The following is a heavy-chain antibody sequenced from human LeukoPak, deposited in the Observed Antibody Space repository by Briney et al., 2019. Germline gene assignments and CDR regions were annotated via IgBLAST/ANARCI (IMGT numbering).Heavy chain of an antibody. CDR1: GGSFSGYY. CDR2: INHSGST. Sequence: PSETLSLTCAVYGGSFSGYYWSWIRQPPGKGLEWIGEINHSGSTNYNPSLKSRVTISVDTSKNQFSLKLSSVTAADTAAYYCARARYSYGYLSYFDYWGQGTLVTVSS. D-gene: IGHD5-18*01. J-gene: IGHJ4*02. CDR3: ARARYSYGYLSYFDY. V-gene: IGHV4-34*01.